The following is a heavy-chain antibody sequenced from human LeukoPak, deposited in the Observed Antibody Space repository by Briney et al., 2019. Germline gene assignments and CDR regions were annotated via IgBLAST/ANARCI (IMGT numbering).Heavy chain of an antibody. D-gene: IGHD3-16*01. CDR3: ARASYTTTWHHLGS. V-gene: IGHV3-30-3*01. CDR1: GFTFSSYA. J-gene: IGHJ4*02. CDR2: ISYDGSNK. Sequence: GGSLRLSCAASGFTFSSYAMHWVRQAPGKGLEWVAVISYDGSNKYYADSVKGRFTISRDNSKNTLYLQMNSLRAEDTAVYYCARASYTTTWHHLGSWGQGTLVTVSS.